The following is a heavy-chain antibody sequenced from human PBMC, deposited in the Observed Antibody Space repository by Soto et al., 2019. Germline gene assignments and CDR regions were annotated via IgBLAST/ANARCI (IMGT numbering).Heavy chain of an antibody. D-gene: IGHD3-22*01. Sequence: QVQLVQSGAEVKKPGSSVKVSCKASGDTFSSYAISWVRQAPGQGLEWMAGIIPIFGTANYAQKFQGRVTITADESTSTAYMELSSLRSEDTAVYYCARDGSGYRSRASPMDVWGQGTTVTVSS. CDR2: IIPIFGTA. CDR3: ARDGSGYRSRASPMDV. CDR1: GDTFSSYA. J-gene: IGHJ6*02. V-gene: IGHV1-69*01.